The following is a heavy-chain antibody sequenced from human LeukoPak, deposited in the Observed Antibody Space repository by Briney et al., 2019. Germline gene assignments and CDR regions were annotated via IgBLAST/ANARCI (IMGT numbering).Heavy chain of an antibody. CDR3: ARDSPTEGVVVVPAAG. CDR2: IHYSGST. CDR1: GGSISSSSYY. J-gene: IGHJ4*02. D-gene: IGHD2-2*01. Sequence: PSETLSLTCTVSGGSISSSSYYWSWIRQPPGKGLEWIAYIHYSGSTNYNPSLKSRVTISIDTSKNQFSLRLSSVTAADTAVYYCARDSPTEGVVVVPAAGWGQGTLVTVSS. V-gene: IGHV4-61*01.